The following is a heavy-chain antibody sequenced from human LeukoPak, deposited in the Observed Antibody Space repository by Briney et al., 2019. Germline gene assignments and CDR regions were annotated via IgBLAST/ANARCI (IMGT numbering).Heavy chain of an antibody. CDR1: GFTFSSYS. CDR2: ISSSSSYI. CDR3: ARVSYSSGWSTPEYY. D-gene: IGHD6-19*01. V-gene: IGHV3-21*01. J-gene: IGHJ4*02. Sequence: GGSLRLSCAASGFTFSSYSMNWVRQAPGKGLEWVSSISSSSSYIYYADSVEGRFTISRDNAKNSLYLQMNSLRAEDTAVYYCARVSYSSGWSTPEYYWGQGTLVTVSS.